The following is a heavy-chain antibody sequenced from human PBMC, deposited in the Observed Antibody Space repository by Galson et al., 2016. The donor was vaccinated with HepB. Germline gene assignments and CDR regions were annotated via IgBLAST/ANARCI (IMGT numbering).Heavy chain of an antibody. J-gene: IGHJ5*02. V-gene: IGHV4-39*01. CDR2: LNYSGTT. CDR1: GDSVSSRSYY. CDR3: ARHIPDDFWSGYPDWFDA. D-gene: IGHD3-3*01. Sequence: SETLSLTCTVSGDSVSSRSYYWAWLRQPPGKGLEWIATLNYSGTTYDNPSLQSRLTISVDTSKNQFSLKLTSVTAADTALYFCARHIPDDFWSGYPDWFDAWGQGKLVTVSS.